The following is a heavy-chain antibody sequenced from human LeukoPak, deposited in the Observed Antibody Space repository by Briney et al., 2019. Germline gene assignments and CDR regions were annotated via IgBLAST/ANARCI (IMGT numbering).Heavy chain of an antibody. J-gene: IGHJ4*02. Sequence: GGSLRLSCTASGFTFGDYAMSWFRQAPGKGLEWVGFIRSKAYGGTTEYAASVKGRFTISRDDSKSIAYLQMNSLKTEDTAVYYCTRDQGYYDSSGYYYSTFDYWGQGTLVTVSS. CDR3: TRDQGYYDSSGYYYSTFDY. V-gene: IGHV3-49*03. CDR2: IRSKAYGGTT. CDR1: GFTFGDYA. D-gene: IGHD3-22*01.